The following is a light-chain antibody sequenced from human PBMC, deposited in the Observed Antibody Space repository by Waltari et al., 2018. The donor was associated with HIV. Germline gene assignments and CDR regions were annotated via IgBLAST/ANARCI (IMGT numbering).Light chain of an antibody. CDR1: RSNIGNNF. V-gene: IGLV1-47*02. CDR3: ASRDDNLSHWV. Sequence: QSVLTQTPSMSRPPGQRVFISCSGSRSNIGNNFVSWFQQVSGRPPKLIIYNSEQRPVWFPDRFSAANSGSSAYLAITGLQSDDEAVYFCASRDDNLSHWVFGGGTKSTV. J-gene: IGLJ3*02. CDR2: NSE.